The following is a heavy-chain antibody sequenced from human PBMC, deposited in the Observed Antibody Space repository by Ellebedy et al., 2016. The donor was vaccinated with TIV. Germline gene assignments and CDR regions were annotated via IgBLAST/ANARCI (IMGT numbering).Heavy chain of an antibody. CDR2: ISGDGGST. CDR3: RQGHYADY. J-gene: IGHJ4*02. Sequence: GGSLRLSXAASGFSFNTFFMSWVRHSPWRGLEWVSTISGDGGSTYFADSVKGRFTISRDNSKNTMYLQMNSLRADDTAVYYCRQGHYADYWGQGTLVTVSS. V-gene: IGHV3-23*01. CDR1: GFSFNTFF.